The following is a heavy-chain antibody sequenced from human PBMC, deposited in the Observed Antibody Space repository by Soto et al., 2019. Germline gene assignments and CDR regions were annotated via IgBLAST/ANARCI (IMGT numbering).Heavy chain of an antibody. CDR3: ARGQGAAAGHSNFDY. Sequence: QLQLQESGSGLVKPSQTLSLTCAVSGGSISGTTYSWSWIRQPPGKGLEWIGYIYDSGNTYYNPSLTSQFSISVARSKNQCSLKLRSVTAADTAVYYCARGQGAAAGHSNFDYWGQGALVTVSS. D-gene: IGHD6-13*01. V-gene: IGHV4-30-2*01. CDR2: IYDSGNT. J-gene: IGHJ4*02. CDR1: GGSISGTTYS.